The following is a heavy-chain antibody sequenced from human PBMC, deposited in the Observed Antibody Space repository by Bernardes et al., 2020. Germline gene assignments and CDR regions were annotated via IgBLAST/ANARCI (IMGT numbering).Heavy chain of an antibody. CDR1: GGSISSSSYY. CDR3: APSIYYDFWSGYRFDY. J-gene: IGHJ4*02. Sequence: SETLSLTCTVSGGSISSSSYYWGWIRQPPGKGLEWIGSIYYSGSTYYNPSLKSRVTISVDTSKNQFSLKLSSVTAADTAVYYCAPSIYYDFWSGYRFDYWGQGTLVTVSS. V-gene: IGHV4-39*01. D-gene: IGHD3-3*01. CDR2: IYYSGST.